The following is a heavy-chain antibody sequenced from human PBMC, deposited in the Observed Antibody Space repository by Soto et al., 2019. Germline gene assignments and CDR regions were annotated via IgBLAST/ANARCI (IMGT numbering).Heavy chain of an antibody. V-gene: IGHV1-18*01. Sequence: SVKVTCKDSGYTLTSNGSRWVRQAPGQGLEWMGWISAYNGNTNYAQKLQGRVTMTTDTSTSTAYMELRSLRSDDTAVYYCARDLGCSGGSCYFHYYYYYYMDVWGKGTTVTVSS. CDR1: GYTLTSNG. CDR2: ISAYNGNT. CDR3: ARDLGCSGGSCYFHYYYYYYMDV. D-gene: IGHD2-15*01. J-gene: IGHJ6*03.